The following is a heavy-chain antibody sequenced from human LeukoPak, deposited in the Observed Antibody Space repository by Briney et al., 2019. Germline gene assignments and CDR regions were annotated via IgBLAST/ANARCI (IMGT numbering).Heavy chain of an antibody. V-gene: IGHV3-30-3*01. J-gene: IGHJ4*02. D-gene: IGHD3-3*01. CDR1: GFTFSSYA. CDR2: ISYDGSNK. Sequence: GVSLRLSCAASGFTFSSYAMHWVRQAPGKGLEWVAVISYDGSNKYYADSVKGRFTISRDNSKNTLYLQMNSLRAEDTAVYYCARVRYDFWSGYYDDYWGQGTLVTVSS. CDR3: ARVRYDFWSGYYDDY.